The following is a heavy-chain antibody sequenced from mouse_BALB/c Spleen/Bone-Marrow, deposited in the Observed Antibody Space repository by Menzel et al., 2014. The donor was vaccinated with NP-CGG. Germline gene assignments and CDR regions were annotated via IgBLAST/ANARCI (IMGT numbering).Heavy chain of an antibody. Sequence: DVQLQESGGGLVQPGGSLKLSCAASGFDFSRYWMSWVRQAPGKGLEWIGEINPDSSTINYTPSLKDKFIISRDKAKNTLYLQMSKVRSEDKALYYCAGLNCYGNMFVWGAGTTVTVSS. J-gene: IGHJ1*01. CDR1: GFDFSRYW. CDR2: INPDSSTI. CDR3: AGLNCYGNMFV. V-gene: IGHV4-1*02. D-gene: IGHD1-1*01.